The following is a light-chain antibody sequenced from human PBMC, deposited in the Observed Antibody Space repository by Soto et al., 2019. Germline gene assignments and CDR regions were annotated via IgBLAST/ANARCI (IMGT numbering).Light chain of an antibody. CDR1: MRDVGAYNL. J-gene: IGLJ2*01. V-gene: IGLV2-23*01. CDR3: CSYAGSRVV. CDR2: EGS. Sequence: QSVLTQPASVSGSPGQSITISCAGTMRDVGAYNLVSWYQQHPGRAPQLIIYEGSKRSSGVSNRFSGSKSGNTASLTISGLQAEDEGDYYCCSYAGSRVVFGGGTKVTVL.